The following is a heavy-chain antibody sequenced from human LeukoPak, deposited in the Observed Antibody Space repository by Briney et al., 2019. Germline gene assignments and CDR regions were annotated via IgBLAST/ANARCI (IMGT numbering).Heavy chain of an antibody. CDR2: IYTSGST. CDR3: ARDPDFLTGYGMDV. Sequence: SETLSLTCTVSGGSISSYYWSWIRQPAGKGLEWIGRIYTSGSTNYNPSLKRRVTMSVDTSKNQFSLKLSSVTAADTAVYYCARDPDFLTGYGMDVWGQGTTVTVSS. J-gene: IGHJ6*02. D-gene: IGHD7-27*01. V-gene: IGHV4-4*07. CDR1: GGSISSYY.